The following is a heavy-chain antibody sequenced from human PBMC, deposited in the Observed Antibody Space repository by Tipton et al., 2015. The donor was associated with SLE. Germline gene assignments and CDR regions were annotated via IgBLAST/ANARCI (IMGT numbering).Heavy chain of an antibody. CDR3: ASRRITIFGVAPAAFDI. J-gene: IGHJ3*02. D-gene: IGHD3-3*01. CDR1: GYSISSGYY. V-gene: IGHV4-61*05. CDR2: IYYSGST. Sequence: LRLSCTVSGYSISSGYYWGWIRQPPGKGLEWIGYIYYSGSTNYNPSLKSRVTISVDTSKNQFSLKLSSVTAADTAVYYCASRRITIFGVAPAAFDIWGQGTMVTVSS.